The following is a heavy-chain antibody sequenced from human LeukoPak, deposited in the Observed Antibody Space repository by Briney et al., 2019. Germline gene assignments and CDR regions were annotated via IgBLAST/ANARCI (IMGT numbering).Heavy chain of an antibody. CDR2: FYTSGST. Sequence: PSETLSLTSTVSGGSISSYYWSWIRQPAGKGLEWIGRFYTSGSTNYNPSRKSRVTMSVDTSKNQFSLKLSSVADADTAVYYCATGTPRWYEDAFDIWGQGTMFTVSS. V-gene: IGHV4-4*07. CDR3: ATGTPRWYEDAFDI. CDR1: GGSISSYY. J-gene: IGHJ3*02. D-gene: IGHD6-13*01.